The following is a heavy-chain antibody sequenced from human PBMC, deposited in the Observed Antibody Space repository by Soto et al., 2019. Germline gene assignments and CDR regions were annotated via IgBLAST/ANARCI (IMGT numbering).Heavy chain of an antibody. CDR1: GGSISSGGYY. J-gene: IGHJ4*02. CDR2: IYHSGST. Sequence: SETLSLTCTVSGGSISSGGYYWIWVRQPPGKGLEWIGEIYHSGSTNYNPSLKSRVTISVDKSKNQFSLKLSSVTAADTAVYYCARFFVRGGHFDYWGQGTLVTVSS. D-gene: IGHD3-10*01. V-gene: IGHV4-39*07. CDR3: ARFFVRGGHFDY.